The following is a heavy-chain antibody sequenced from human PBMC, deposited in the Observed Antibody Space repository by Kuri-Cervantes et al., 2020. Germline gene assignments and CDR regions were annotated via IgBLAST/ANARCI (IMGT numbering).Heavy chain of an antibody. J-gene: IGHJ6*03. CDR2: ISGSGGST. Sequence: ETLSLTCAASGFTFSSYAMSWVRQAPGKGLEWVSAISGSGGSTYYADSVKGRFTISRDNSKNTLYLQMNSLRAEDTAVYYCARDVLGYYDYICGSYRYMDVWGKGTTVTVSS. CDR1: GFTFSSYA. CDR3: ARDVLGYYDYICGSYRYMDV. D-gene: IGHD3-16*02. V-gene: IGHV3-23*01.